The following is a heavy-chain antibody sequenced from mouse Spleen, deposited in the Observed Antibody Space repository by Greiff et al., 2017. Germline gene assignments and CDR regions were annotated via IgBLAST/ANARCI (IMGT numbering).Heavy chain of an antibody. Sequence: EVQLQQSGTVLARPGASVKMSCKASGYTFTSYWMHWVKQRPGQGLEWIGAIYPGNSDTSYNQKFKGKAKLTAVTSTSTAYMELSSLTNEDSAVYYCTRRLYYGYSWFAYWGQGTLVTVSA. D-gene: IGHD1-2*01. CDR2: IYPGNSDT. V-gene: IGHV1-5*01. CDR1: GYTFTSYW. CDR3: TRRLYYGYSWFAY. J-gene: IGHJ3*01.